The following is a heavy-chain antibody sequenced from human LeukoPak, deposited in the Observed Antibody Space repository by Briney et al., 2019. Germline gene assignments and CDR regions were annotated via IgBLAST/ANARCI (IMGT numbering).Heavy chain of an antibody. D-gene: IGHD6-13*01. CDR3: ARIRRYSSSPDAFDI. V-gene: IGHV3-48*01. J-gene: IGHJ3*02. CDR1: GFTFSSYS. Sequence: RSGGSLRLSCAASGFTFSSYSVNWVRQAPGKGLEWVSYISSSSSTIYYADSVKGRFTISRDNAKNSLYLQVNSLRAEDTAVYYCARIRRYSSSPDAFDIWGQGTMVTVSS. CDR2: ISSSSSTI.